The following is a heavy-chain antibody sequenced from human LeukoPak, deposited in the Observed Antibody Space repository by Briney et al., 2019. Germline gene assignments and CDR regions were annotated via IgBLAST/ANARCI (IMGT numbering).Heavy chain of an antibody. CDR3: ARVPAAGYYNGWFDP. CDR2: IYYSGST. D-gene: IGHD3-9*01. Sequence: SETLSLTCTVSGGSISSYYWSWIRQPPGKGLEWIGYIYYSGSTNYNPSLKSRVTISVDTSKNQFSLKLSSVTAADTAVYYCARVPAAGYYNGWFDPWGQGTLVTVSS. CDR1: GGSISSYY. J-gene: IGHJ5*02. V-gene: IGHV4-59*01.